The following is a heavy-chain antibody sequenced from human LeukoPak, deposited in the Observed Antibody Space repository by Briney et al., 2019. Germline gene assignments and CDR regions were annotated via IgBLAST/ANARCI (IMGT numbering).Heavy chain of an antibody. D-gene: IGHD3-22*01. CDR2: ISYDGSNK. CDR1: GFTFSSYG. V-gene: IGHV3-30*18. J-gene: IGHJ4*02. Sequence: GGSLRLSCAASGFTFSSYGMHWVRQAPGKGLEWVAVISYDGSNKYYADSVKGRFTISRDNSKNTPYLQMNSLRAEDTAVYYCAKGGYYYDIDYWGQGTLVTVSS. CDR3: AKGGYYYDIDY.